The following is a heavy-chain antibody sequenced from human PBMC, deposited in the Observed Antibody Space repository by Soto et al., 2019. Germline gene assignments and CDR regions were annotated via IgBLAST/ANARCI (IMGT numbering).Heavy chain of an antibody. CDR3: ARVPSYYYDSSGHKGPLNYFDY. CDR1: GYTFTGYY. Sequence: GASVKVSCKASGYTFTGYYMHWVRQAPGQGLEWMGWINPNSGGTNYAQKFQGRVTMTRDTSISTAYMELSRLRSDDTAVYYCARVPSYYYDSSGHKGPLNYFDYWGQGTLVTVSS. J-gene: IGHJ4*02. D-gene: IGHD3-22*01. V-gene: IGHV1-2*02. CDR2: INPNSGGT.